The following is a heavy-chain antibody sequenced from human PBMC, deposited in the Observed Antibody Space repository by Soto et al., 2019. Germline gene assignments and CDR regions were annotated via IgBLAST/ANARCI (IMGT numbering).Heavy chain of an antibody. CDR2: INHSGST. Sequence: SETLSLTCAVYGGSFSGYYWSWIRQPPGKGLERIGEINHSGSTNYNPSLKSRVTISVDTSKNQFSLKLSSVTAADTAVYYCARRGYCSSTSCYEVRYFDYWGQGTLVTVSS. D-gene: IGHD2-2*01. V-gene: IGHV4-34*01. J-gene: IGHJ4*02. CDR3: ARRGYCSSTSCYEVRYFDY. CDR1: GGSFSGYY.